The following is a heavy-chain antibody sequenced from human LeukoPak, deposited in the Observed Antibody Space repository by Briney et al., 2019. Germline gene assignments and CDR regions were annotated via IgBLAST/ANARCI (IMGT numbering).Heavy chain of an antibody. V-gene: IGHV3-21*01. CDR3: ARNYLVAAGDAFDI. D-gene: IGHD2/OR15-2a*01. CDR1: GFTFSSYS. J-gene: IGHJ3*02. Sequence: GRSLRLSCAASGFTFSSYSMNWVRQAPGKGLEWVSSISSSSSYIYYADSVKGRFTISRDNAKNSLYLQMNSLRAEDTAVYYCARNYLVAAGDAFDIWGQGTMVTVSS. CDR2: ISSSSSYI.